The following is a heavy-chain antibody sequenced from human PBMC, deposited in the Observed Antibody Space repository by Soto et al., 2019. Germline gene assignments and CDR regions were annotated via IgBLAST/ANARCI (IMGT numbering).Heavy chain of an antibody. CDR3: ARGRYGNYYYYGMDV. CDR1: GGPFSGDH. CDR2: INHSGST. V-gene: IGHV4-34*01. D-gene: IGHD4-17*01. Sequence: SDTLSLTCGVYGGPFSGDHWIWIRQPPGKGLEWMGEINHSGSTNYNPSLKSRVTISVDTSKNQFFLRLSSVSAADTAVYYCARGRYGNYYYYGMDVWGHGTTVTVSS. J-gene: IGHJ6*02.